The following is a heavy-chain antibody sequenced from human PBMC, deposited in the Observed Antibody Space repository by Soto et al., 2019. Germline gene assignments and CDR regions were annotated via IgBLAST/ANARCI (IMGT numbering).Heavy chain of an antibody. CDR3: ARASIHGSSWYFLFDP. D-gene: IGHD6-13*01. Sequence: QVQLVHSGAEGRKPGSSVKVSCKASGGTFSRYAINWVRQSPGQGLEWMGGIIPMFGTTNYAQTFKGRVTITSDESTSTVYMERHTLRSEYAAVYYCARASIHGSSWYFLFDPLGQGTLVTGS. V-gene: IGHV1-69*01. CDR2: IIPMFGTT. CDR1: GGTFSRYA. J-gene: IGHJ5*01.